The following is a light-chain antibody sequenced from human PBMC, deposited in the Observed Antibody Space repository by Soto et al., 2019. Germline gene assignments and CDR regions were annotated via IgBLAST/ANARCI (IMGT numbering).Light chain of an antibody. CDR3: QQYYSYPLT. CDR1: QTLSPNY. Sequence: EIVLTQSPGTLSLSPGERATLSCRASQTLSPNYLAWCQQKPGHPPRLLIYGSSKRATGIPDRFSGSGSGTEFTLTISSLQPDDFATYYCQQYYSYPLTFGGGTKVDIK. V-gene: IGKV3-20*01. J-gene: IGKJ4*01. CDR2: GSS.